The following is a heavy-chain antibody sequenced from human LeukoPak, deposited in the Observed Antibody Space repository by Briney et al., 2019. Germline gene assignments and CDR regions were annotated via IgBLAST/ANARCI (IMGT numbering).Heavy chain of an antibody. J-gene: IGHJ4*02. CDR3: ARHYSGIDY. D-gene: IGHD1-26*01. CDR1: GGSISSYY. V-gene: IGHV4-59*08. CDR2: IYYSGST. Sequence: PSETLSLTCTVSGGSISSYYWSWIRQPPGKGLEWIGYIYYSGSTNYNPSLKSRVTISVDTSKNQFSLKLSSVTAADTAVYYCARHYSGIDYWGQGTLVTVSS.